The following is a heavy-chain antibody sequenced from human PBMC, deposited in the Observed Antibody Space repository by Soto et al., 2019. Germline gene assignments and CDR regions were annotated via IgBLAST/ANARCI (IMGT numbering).Heavy chain of an antibody. D-gene: IGHD6-13*01. Sequence: TSDALSLTCAVYGGSFSGYDWSWIRHPPGKGLEWIGEINHSGSTNYNPSLKSRVTISVDTSKNQFSLKLSSVTAADTAVYYCATSPYSSTLYLHYWGQGSLLTVSS. CDR3: ATSPYSSTLYLHY. CDR1: GGSFSGYD. V-gene: IGHV4-34*01. CDR2: INHSGST. J-gene: IGHJ4*02.